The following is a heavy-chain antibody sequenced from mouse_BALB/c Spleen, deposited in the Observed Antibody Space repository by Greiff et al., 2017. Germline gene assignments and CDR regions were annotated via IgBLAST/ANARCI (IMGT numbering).Heavy chain of an antibody. CDR2: IDPSDSET. D-gene: IGHD1-1*01. CDR3: ARSITTVVATEGFDY. V-gene: IGHV1S126*01. J-gene: IGHJ2*01. Sequence: VQLQQSGPQLVRPGASVKISCKASGYSFTSYWMHWVKQRPGQGLEWIGMIDPSDSETRLNQKFKDKATLTVDKSSSTAYMQLSSPTSEDSAVYYCARSITTVVATEGFDYWGQGTTLTVSS. CDR1: GYSFTSYW.